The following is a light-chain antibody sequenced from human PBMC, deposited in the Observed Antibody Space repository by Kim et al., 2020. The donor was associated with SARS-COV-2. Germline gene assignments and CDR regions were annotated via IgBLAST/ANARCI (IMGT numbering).Light chain of an antibody. CDR3: SSYTSSNNV. J-gene: IGLJ1*01. CDR1: SSYIASYNF. CDR2: DVS. Sequence: PGQSITISCTGTSSYIASYNFVSWYQQHPGKAPKLMIYDVSNRPSGVSNRFSGSKSGNTASLTISGLQTEDEADYFCSSYTSSNNVFGTGTQLTVL. V-gene: IGLV2-14*03.